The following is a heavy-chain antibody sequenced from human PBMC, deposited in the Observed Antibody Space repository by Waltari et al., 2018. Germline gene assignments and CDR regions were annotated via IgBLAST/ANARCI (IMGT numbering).Heavy chain of an antibody. CDR2: IYYSGST. CDR3: ARSSGWGRYFDY. J-gene: IGHJ4*02. Sequence: QVQLQESGPGLVKPSETLSLTCTVSGGSISSYYWSWIRQPTGKGLGWIWYIYYSGSTNCHPALKGRVTISVDTSKNQVSLKLSSVTAADTAGYYCARSSGWGRYFDYWGQGTLVTVSS. D-gene: IGHD6-19*01. V-gene: IGHV4-59*01. CDR1: GGSISSYY.